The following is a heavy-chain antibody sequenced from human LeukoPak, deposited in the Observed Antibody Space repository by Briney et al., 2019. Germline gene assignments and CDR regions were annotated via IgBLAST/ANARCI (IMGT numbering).Heavy chain of an antibody. CDR1: GFTFSDYY. D-gene: IGHD3-10*01. V-gene: IGHV3-11*01. CDR3: ARDYTGNWFDP. Sequence: GGSLRLSCAASGFTFSDYYMSWIRQAPGKGLEWVSYISSSGSTIYYADSVKGRFTISRDNAKNSLYLRMNNLRAEDTAVYYCARDYTGNWFDPWGQGTLVTVSS. CDR2: ISSSGSTI. J-gene: IGHJ5*02.